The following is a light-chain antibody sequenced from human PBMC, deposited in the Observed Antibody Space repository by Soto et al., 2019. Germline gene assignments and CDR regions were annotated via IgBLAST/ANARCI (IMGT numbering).Light chain of an antibody. CDR2: NAS. V-gene: IGKV3-11*01. Sequence: EIVLTQSPGTLSLSAGERATLSCRASQSVSNLLAWYQQKPGQAPRLLIWNASNRATGIPDRFSGSGSGTDFTLTISRLEPEDFAVYYCQQYNNWPQTFGQGTKVDIK. J-gene: IGKJ1*01. CDR3: QQYNNWPQT. CDR1: QSVSNL.